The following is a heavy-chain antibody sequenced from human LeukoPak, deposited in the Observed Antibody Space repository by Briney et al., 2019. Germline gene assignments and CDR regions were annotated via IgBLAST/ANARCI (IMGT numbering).Heavy chain of an antibody. J-gene: IGHJ5*02. D-gene: IGHD7-27*01. CDR2: IKSDGSTT. V-gene: IGHV3-74*01. CDR3: ARDGESTESWTWFDP. CDR1: GFTFSNYW. Sequence: GGFLRLSCAASGFTFSNYWMHWVRQAPGKGLVWVSRIKSDGSTTSYAESVKGRFTISRDNAKNTLYLQMNSLRADDTAVYYCARDGESTESWTWFDPWGQGTLVTVSS.